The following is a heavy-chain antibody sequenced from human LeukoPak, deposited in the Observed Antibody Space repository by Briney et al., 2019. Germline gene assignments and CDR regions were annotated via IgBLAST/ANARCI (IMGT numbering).Heavy chain of an antibody. CDR3: ARVAPFGSFDY. Sequence: GGSLRLSCAAFGFTFSSYWMHWVRQAPGKGLVWVSRINSDGSSTSYADSVKGRFTISRDNAKNTLYLQMNSLRAEDTAVYYCARVAPFGSFDYWGQGTLVTVSS. D-gene: IGHD1-26*01. V-gene: IGHV3-74*01. J-gene: IGHJ4*02. CDR2: INSDGSST. CDR1: GFTFSSYW.